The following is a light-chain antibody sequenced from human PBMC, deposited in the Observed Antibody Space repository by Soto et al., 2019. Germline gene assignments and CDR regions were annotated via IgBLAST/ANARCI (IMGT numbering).Light chain of an antibody. CDR2: DVS. J-gene: IGLJ3*02. Sequence: QSALTQPHSVSGSPGQSVTISCTGTSSDVGGYNYVSWYQHHPGKAPKLMIYDVSRRPSGVPDRFSGSKSGNTASLTISGLQAEDEADYYCCSYAGSYTWVFGGGTKLTVL. CDR1: SSDVGGYNY. CDR3: CSYAGSYTWV. V-gene: IGLV2-11*01.